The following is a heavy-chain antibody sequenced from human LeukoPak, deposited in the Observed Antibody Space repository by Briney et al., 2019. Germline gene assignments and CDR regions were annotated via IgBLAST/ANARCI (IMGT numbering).Heavy chain of an antibody. CDR3: ARSGGVHAVLFDY. Sequence: SQTLSLTCAISGDSVSSNSAAWTWIRQSPSRGLEWLGRTYYRSKWYNDYAVSVKSRITINPDTSKNQFSLQLNSVTPEDTAVYYCARSGGVHAVLFDYWGQGTLVTVSS. D-gene: IGHD3-16*01. CDR2: TYYRSKWYN. V-gene: IGHV6-1*01. J-gene: IGHJ4*02. CDR1: GDSVSSNSAA.